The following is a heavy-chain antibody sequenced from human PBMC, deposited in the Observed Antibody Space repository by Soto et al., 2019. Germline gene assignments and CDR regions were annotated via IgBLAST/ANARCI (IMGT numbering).Heavy chain of an antibody. V-gene: IGHV3-23*01. CDR2: ISGSGGST. CDR3: AKDRSSPYPAEYFQH. Sequence: GGSLRLSCAASGVTFSSYTMSWVRQAPGKGLEWVSAISGSGGSTYYADSVKGRFTISRDNSKNTLYLQMNSLRAEDTAVYYCAKDRSSPYPAEYFQHWGPGTLVTVSS. D-gene: IGHD2-2*01. CDR1: GVTFSSYT. J-gene: IGHJ1*01.